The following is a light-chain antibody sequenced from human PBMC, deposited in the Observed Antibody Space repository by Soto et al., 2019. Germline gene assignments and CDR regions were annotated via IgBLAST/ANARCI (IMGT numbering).Light chain of an antibody. CDR3: QLGQA. V-gene: IGKV3-20*01. J-gene: IGKJ1*01. CDR2: GAS. CDR1: QSVSSTY. Sequence: PGERATLSCRASQSVSSTYLAWYQQKPGQAPRLLIYGASSRTTGIPDRFSGSGSETDFTLTISRLEPEDFAVYYCQLGQAFGQGTKVDIK.